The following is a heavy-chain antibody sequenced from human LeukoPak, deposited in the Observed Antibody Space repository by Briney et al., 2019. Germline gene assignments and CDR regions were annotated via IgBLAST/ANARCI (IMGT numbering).Heavy chain of an antibody. Sequence: ASVKVSCKASGYTYTCYYMHWVRQAPGQGLEWMGWINPNSGGTNYAQKFQGRVTMTRDTSISTAYMELSRLRSDDTAVYYCARGPVDFWSGYSYYYYMDVWGKGTTVTVSS. CDR2: INPNSGGT. J-gene: IGHJ6*03. V-gene: IGHV1-2*02. D-gene: IGHD3-3*01. CDR1: GYTYTCYY. CDR3: ARGPVDFWSGYSYYYYMDV.